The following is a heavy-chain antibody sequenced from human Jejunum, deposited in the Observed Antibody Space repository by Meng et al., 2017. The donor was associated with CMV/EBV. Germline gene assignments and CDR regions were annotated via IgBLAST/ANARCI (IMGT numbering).Heavy chain of an antibody. Sequence: SGVAAGLTFSSNWMHWVRQTPGKGLVWVSRISNDGSTTTYADSVKGRFTISRDNAKNTLYLQMNSLAVDDTAVYYCITEAAGGDYWGQGALVTVSS. CDR2: ISNDGSTT. CDR3: ITEAAGGDY. D-gene: IGHD1-14*01. V-gene: IGHV3-74*01. CDR1: GLTFSSNW. J-gene: IGHJ4*02.